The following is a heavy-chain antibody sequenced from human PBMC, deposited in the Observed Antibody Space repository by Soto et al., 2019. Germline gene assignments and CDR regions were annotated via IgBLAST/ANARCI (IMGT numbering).Heavy chain of an antibody. J-gene: IGHJ6*02. V-gene: IGHV1-69*01. CDR2: IIPIFGTA. D-gene: IGHD3-3*01. CDR3: ARGPKGQYFWSGYDDGWGMDV. CDR1: GGTFSSYA. Sequence: QVQLVQSGAEVKKPGSSVKVSCKASGGTFSSYAISWVRQAPGQGLEWMGGIIPIFGTANYAQKFQGRVTITADESTSTAYMELSSLRSEDTAVYYCARGPKGQYFWSGYDDGWGMDVWGQGTTVTVAS.